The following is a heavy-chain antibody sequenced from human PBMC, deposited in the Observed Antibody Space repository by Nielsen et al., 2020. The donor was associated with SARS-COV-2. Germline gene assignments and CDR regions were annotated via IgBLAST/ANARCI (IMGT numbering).Heavy chain of an antibody. D-gene: IGHD1-1*01. J-gene: IGHJ4*02. CDR3: ATVELE. CDR2: FDPEDGET. CDR1: GYTLTELS. Sequence: ASVKVSCKVSGYTLTELSMHWVRQAPGKGLEWMGGFDPEDGETIYAQKFQGRVTITEDTSTDTAYMELSSLRSEDTAVYYCATVELEWGQGTLVTVSS. V-gene: IGHV1-24*01.